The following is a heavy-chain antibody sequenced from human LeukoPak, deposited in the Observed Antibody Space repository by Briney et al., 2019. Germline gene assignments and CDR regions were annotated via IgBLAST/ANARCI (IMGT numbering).Heavy chain of an antibody. J-gene: IGHJ5*02. CDR1: GGSFSGYY. CDR2: INHSGST. Sequence: SETLSLTCAVYGGSFSGYYWSWIRQPPGKGLEWIGEINHSGSTNYNPSLKSRVTVSVDTSKNQFSLKLSSVTAADTAVYYCARGKGFDPWGQGTLVTVSS. CDR3: ARGKGFDP. V-gene: IGHV4-34*01.